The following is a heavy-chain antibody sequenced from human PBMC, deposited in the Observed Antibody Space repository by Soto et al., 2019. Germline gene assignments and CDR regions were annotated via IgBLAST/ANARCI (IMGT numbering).Heavy chain of an antibody. CDR1: GFTFSSYG. CDR3: ARAYLPSHYYYYGMDV. CDR2: IWYDGNNK. V-gene: IGHV3-33*01. D-gene: IGHD2-2*01. J-gene: IGHJ6*02. Sequence: SLRLSCAASGFTFSSYGMHWVHQAPGKGLEWVAVIWYDGNNKYYADSVKGRFTISRDNSKNTLYLQMNSLRAEDTAVYYCARAYLPSHYYYYGMDVWGQGTTVTVSS.